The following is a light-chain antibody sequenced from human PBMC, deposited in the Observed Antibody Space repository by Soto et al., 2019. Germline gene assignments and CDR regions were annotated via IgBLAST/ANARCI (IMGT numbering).Light chain of an antibody. V-gene: IGKV1-39*01. J-gene: IGKJ2*01. Sequence: DIQMTQSPSSLSASVGDRVTITCLASQSITYYLNWYQQKPGKAPKLLMYALSTLQSGVPSRCGGSGSGTEFTLTISSLQPDDFATYYCQESYSTPYTFGQGTKVDIK. CDR3: QESYSTPYT. CDR1: QSITYY. CDR2: ALS.